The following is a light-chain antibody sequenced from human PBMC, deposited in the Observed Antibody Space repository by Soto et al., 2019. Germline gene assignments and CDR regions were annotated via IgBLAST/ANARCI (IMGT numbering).Light chain of an antibody. CDR2: ENN. CDR1: SSKIGNNY. CDR3: ATWDSRLSAV. V-gene: IGLV1-51*02. Sequence: QSVLTQPHSVSAAQGQKVTNSCSGASSKIGNNYVSWYQHLPGTAPKLLIYENNKRPSGIPDRFSGSKSGTSATLGITGLQTGDEADYYCATWDSRLSAVFGGGTKLTVL. J-gene: IGLJ3*02.